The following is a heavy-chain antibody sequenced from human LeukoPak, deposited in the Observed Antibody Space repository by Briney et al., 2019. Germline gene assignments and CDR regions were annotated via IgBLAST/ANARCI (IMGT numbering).Heavy chain of an antibody. Sequence: ASVKVSCKASGYTFTSYYMHWVRQAPGQGLEWMGIINPSGGSTSYAQKFQGRVTTTRDTSTSTVYMELSSLRSEDTAVYYCARDLASMVRGIPINWFDPWGQGTLVTVSS. CDR1: GYTFTSYY. V-gene: IGHV1-46*01. CDR3: ARDLASMVRGIPINWFDP. D-gene: IGHD3-10*01. CDR2: INPSGGST. J-gene: IGHJ5*02.